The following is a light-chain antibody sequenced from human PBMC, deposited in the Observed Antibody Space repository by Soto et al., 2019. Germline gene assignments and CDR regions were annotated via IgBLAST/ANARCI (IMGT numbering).Light chain of an antibody. Sequence: EIVLTQSPGTLSLSPGERATLSCRASQSVSRSNFAWYQQKPGQAPRLLIYGASSRATGIPDRFSGAGSGTDFTLSINRLEPEDFAGYYCQHYDTSLTFGGGTKVEL. V-gene: IGKV3-20*01. CDR3: QHYDTSLT. J-gene: IGKJ4*01. CDR1: QSVSRSN. CDR2: GAS.